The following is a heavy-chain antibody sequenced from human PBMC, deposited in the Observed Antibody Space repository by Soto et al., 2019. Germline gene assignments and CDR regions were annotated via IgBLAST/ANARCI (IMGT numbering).Heavy chain of an antibody. D-gene: IGHD2-8*01. V-gene: IGHV4-39*01. Sequence: QLLESGPGLVKPSETLSLTCTVSGGSISSSSYYWGWIRQPPGKGLEWIGSIYYSGSTYYNPSLKSRVTISVDTSKNQFSLKLSSVTAADTAVYYCARYEIEYYFDYWGQGTLVTVSS. CDR3: ARYEIEYYFDY. CDR2: IYYSGST. J-gene: IGHJ4*02. CDR1: GGSISSSSYY.